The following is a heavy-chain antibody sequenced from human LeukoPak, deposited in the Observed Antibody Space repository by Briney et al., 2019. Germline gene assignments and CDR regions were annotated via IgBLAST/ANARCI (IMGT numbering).Heavy chain of an antibody. J-gene: IGHJ4*02. CDR1: GFTFSSYS. CDR2: ISSSSRYR. CDR3: ARDLRYDSSGHPK. D-gene: IGHD3-22*01. Sequence: VRSLSLSCAASGFTFSSYSMNWVRQAPGKGLEWGAFISSSSRYRYYADSVKGRFTISSENAKKSLYLQINSLRPADTALYSLARDLRYDSSGHPKGGQGTL. V-gene: IGHV3-21*01.